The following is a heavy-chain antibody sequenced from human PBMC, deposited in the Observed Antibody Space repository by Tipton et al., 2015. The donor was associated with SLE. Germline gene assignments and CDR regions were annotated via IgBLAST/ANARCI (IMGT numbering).Heavy chain of an antibody. V-gene: IGHV4-38-2*02. CDR2: IYHSGST. D-gene: IGHD3-22*01. J-gene: IGHJ6*02. CDR1: DYSISSGYY. CDR3: AREGGWRHDNYYYDMDV. Sequence: TLSLTCIVSDYSISSGYYWGWIRQPPGEGLEWIGSIYHSGSTYYNPSLESRVTMSLDTSRNQFSLKLSSVTAADTAVYYCAREGGWRHDNYYYDMDVWGQGTTVTVSS.